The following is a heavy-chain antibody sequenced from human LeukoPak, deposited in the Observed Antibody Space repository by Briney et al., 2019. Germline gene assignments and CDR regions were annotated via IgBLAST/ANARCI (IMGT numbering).Heavy chain of an antibody. CDR1: GFTFSSYA. D-gene: IGHD3-3*01. CDR3: AKVFPYDFWSGSGYYYGMDV. CDR2: ISGSGGST. J-gene: IGHJ6*02. Sequence: PGGSLRLSCAASGFTFSSYAMSWVRQAPGKGLEWVSAISGSGGSTYYADSVKGRFTISRDNSKNTLYLQMNSLRAEDTAVYYCAKVFPYDFWSGSGYYYGMDVWGQGTTVTVSS. V-gene: IGHV3-23*01.